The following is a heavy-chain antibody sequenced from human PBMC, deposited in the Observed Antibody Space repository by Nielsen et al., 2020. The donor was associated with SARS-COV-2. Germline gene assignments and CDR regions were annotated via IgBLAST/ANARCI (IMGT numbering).Heavy chain of an antibody. J-gene: IGHJ3*02. CDR2: FDPEDGET. D-gene: IGHD4-23*01. CDR1: GYTLTELS. V-gene: IGHV1-24*01. CDR3: ARVDPYGGNYDDGFDI. Sequence: ASVKVSCKVSGYTLTELSMHWVRQAPGKGLEWMGGFDPEDGETIYAQKFQGRVTMTEDTSTDTAYMELSSLRSEDTAVYYCARVDPYGGNYDDGFDIWGQGTLVTVSS.